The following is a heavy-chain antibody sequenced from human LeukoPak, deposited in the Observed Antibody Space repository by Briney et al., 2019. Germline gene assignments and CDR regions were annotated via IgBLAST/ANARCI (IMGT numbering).Heavy chain of an antibody. CDR2: IYISGST. CDR1: GGSISSGFYY. V-gene: IGHV4-61*02. J-gene: IGHJ4*02. CDR3: ARSGHGSGSYIDY. Sequence: PSETLSLTCTVSGGSISSGFYYWSWIRQPAGKGLEWIGRIYISGSTNYNPSLKSRVTISVDTSKNQFSLKLSSVTAADTAVYYCARSGHGSGSYIDYWGQGTLVTVSS. D-gene: IGHD3-10*01.